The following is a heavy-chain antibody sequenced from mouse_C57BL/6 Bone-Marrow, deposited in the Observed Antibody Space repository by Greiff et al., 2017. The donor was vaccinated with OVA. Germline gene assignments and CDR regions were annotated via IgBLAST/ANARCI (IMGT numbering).Heavy chain of an antibody. Sequence: EVKLVESGGGLVQSGRSLRLSCATSGFTLSDFYMEWVRQAPGKGLERIAASRNKANDYTTEYRASVKGLFIVSRDTYQSILYLQMNALRAEDTDIYYCARDAETTVVDWYFDVWGTGTTVTVSS. CDR2: SRNKANDYTT. CDR1: GFTLSDFY. J-gene: IGHJ1*03. CDR3: ARDAETTVVDWYFDV. V-gene: IGHV7-1*01. D-gene: IGHD1-1*02.